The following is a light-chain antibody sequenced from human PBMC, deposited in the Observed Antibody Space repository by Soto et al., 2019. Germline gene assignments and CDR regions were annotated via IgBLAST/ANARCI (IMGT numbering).Light chain of an antibody. CDR2: EVS. V-gene: IGLV2-8*01. CDR3: CAHAATHNYV. CDR1: SSDVGGYNY. Sequence: QSVLTQPPSASGSPGQSVTISCTGTSSDVGGYNYVSWYQQHPGKAPNLLIYEVSKRPSGVPDRFSGSKSGNTASLTVSGLQAEDEADYYCCAHAATHNYVFGTGTKLTVL. J-gene: IGLJ1*01.